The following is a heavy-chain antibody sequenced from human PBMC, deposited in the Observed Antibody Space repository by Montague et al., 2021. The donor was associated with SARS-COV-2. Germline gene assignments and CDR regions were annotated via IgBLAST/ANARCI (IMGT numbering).Heavy chain of an antibody. CDR2: INRGGTAT. V-gene: IGHV3-23*03. D-gene: IGHD2/OR15-2a*01. J-gene: IGHJ5*02. Sequence: SLRLSCATSGFTFRSYVLSWVRQAPGKGLEWVASINRGGTATFYATSVKGRFTISRENSRETLYLQMDSVRVDDTATYYCAGLRIPVNINNWLDPWGQGTLVLVSS. CDR1: GFTFRSYV. CDR3: AGLRIPVNINNWLDP.